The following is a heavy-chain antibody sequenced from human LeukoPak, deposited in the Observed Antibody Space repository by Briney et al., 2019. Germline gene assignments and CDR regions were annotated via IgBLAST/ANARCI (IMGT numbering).Heavy chain of an antibody. J-gene: IGHJ4*02. CDR2: IYWNDDK. CDR1: GFSLSTSGVG. CDR3: AHSTPYGDFDY. V-gene: IGHV2-5*01. D-gene: IGHD4-17*01. Sequence: SGPTLLKPTQTLTLTFTFSGFSLSTSGVGVGWIRQPPGKALEWLSLIYWNDDKRYSPSLKSRLTITKDTSKNQVVLTMTNMDPVDTATYYCAHSTPYGDFDYWGQGTLVTVSS.